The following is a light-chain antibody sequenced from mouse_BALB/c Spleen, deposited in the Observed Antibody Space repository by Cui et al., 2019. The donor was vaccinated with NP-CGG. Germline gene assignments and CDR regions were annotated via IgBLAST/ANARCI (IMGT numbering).Light chain of an antibody. Sequence: QAVVTQECALNTSPGETVTLTCRSSTGAFTTSNYANWVQEKPDHLFTGLIGGTNNRAPGVPARFSGSLIGDKAALTITGTQTEDEAIYFCALWYSTHWVFGGGTKLTVL. V-gene: IGLV1*01. CDR1: TGAFTTSNY. CDR3: ALWYSTHWV. J-gene: IGLJ1*01. CDR2: GTN.